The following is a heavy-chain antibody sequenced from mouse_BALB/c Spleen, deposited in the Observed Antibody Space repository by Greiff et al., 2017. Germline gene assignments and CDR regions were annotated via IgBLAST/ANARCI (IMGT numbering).Heavy chain of an antibody. D-gene: IGHD4-1*01. V-gene: IGHV3-8*02. CDR1: GDSITSGY. J-gene: IGHJ2*01. CDR2: ISYSGST. Sequence: DVMLVESGPSLVKPSQTLSLTCSVTGDSITSGYWNWIRKFPGNKLEYMGYISYSGSTYYNPSLKSRISITRDTSKNQYYLQLNSVTTEDTATYYCARWGYSGAYFDYWGQGTTLTVSS. CDR3: ARWGYSGAYFDY.